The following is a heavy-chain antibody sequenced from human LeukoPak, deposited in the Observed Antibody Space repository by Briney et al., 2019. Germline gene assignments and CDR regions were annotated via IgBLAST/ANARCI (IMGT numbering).Heavy chain of an antibody. Sequence: SETLSLTCAVYGGSFSGYYWSWTRQPPGKGLEWIGEINHSGSTNYNPSLKSRVTISVDTSKNQFSLKLSSVTAADTAVYYCASTRPRGNWSQGTLVTVSS. V-gene: IGHV4-34*01. CDR3: ASTRPRGN. D-gene: IGHD3-10*01. CDR1: GGSFSGYY. CDR2: INHSGST. J-gene: IGHJ4*02.